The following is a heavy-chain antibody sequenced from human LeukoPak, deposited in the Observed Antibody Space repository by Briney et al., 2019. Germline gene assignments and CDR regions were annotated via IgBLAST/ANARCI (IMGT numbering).Heavy chain of an antibody. CDR1: GYTLTELS. CDR3: ARVARMTSYDAFDI. V-gene: IGHV1-2*02. CDR2: INPISGGT. Sequence: ASVKVSCKVSGYTLTELSIHWVRQAPGQGLEWMGWINPISGGTNYAQNFQGRVTITRDTSISTAYMELSSLRSDDAAVYYCARVARMTSYDAFDIWGQGTMVTVSS. D-gene: IGHD3-9*01. J-gene: IGHJ3*02.